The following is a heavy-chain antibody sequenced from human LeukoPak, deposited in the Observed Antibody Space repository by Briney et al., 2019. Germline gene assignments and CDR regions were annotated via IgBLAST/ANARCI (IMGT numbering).Heavy chain of an antibody. CDR1: GGSFSGYY. CDR3: ARGDIVVVPAAKAYYYYMDV. V-gene: IGHV4-34*01. J-gene: IGHJ6*03. Sequence: PSGTLSLTCAVYGGSFSGYYWSWIRQPPGKGLEWIGEINHSGSTNYNPSLKSRVTISVDTSKNQFSLKLSSVTAADTAVYYCARGDIVVVPAAKAYYYYMDVWGKGTTVTVSS. CDR2: INHSGST. D-gene: IGHD2-2*01.